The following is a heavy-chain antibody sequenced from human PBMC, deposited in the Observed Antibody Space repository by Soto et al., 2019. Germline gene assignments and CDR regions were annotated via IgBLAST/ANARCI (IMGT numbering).Heavy chain of an antibody. D-gene: IGHD3-10*01. CDR3: AGDYGSGNDAFDL. CDR1: GFTFSSYW. V-gene: IGHV3-74*01. Sequence: EVQLVESGGGLVQPGGSLRLSCAASGFTFSSYWMHWVRQAPGKGLVWVSRINSDGSSTSYADSVKGRFTISRDNAKNTLYLQMNSLRAEDTAVYYCAGDYGSGNDAFDLWGQGTMVTVSS. CDR2: INSDGSST. J-gene: IGHJ3*01.